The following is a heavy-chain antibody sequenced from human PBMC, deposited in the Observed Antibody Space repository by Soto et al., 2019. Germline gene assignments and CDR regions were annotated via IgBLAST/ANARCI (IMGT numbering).Heavy chain of an antibody. Sequence: PGGSLRLSCAASGFTFSSYGMHWVRQAPGKGLEWVAVIWYDGSNKYYADSVKGRFTISRDNSKNTLYLQMNSLRAEDTAVYYCASDYYDSSGYSGYYFDYWGQGTLVTVPS. D-gene: IGHD3-22*01. CDR1: GFTFSSYG. V-gene: IGHV3-33*01. J-gene: IGHJ4*02. CDR3: ASDYYDSSGYSGYYFDY. CDR2: IWYDGSNK.